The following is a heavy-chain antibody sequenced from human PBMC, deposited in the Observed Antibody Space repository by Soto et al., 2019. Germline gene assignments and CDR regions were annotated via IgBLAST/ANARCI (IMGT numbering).Heavy chain of an antibody. D-gene: IGHD3-10*01. J-gene: IGHJ5*02. CDR2: MNPNSGNT. CDR3: VRMRFGESNEPTNWFDP. CDR1: GYTFTSYD. Sequence: QVQLVQSGAEVKKPGASVKVSCKASGYTFTSYDINWVRQATGQGLEWMGWMNPNSGNTGYAQRFQGRVTMTRNTSIITAYMELSSLTSDDTAVDYCVRMRFGESNEPTNWFDPWGQGTLVTVSS. V-gene: IGHV1-8*01.